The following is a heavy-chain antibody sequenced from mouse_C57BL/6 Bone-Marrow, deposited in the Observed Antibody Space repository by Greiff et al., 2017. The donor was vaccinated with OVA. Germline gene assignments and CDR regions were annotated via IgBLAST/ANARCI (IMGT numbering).Heavy chain of an antibody. J-gene: IGHJ1*03. V-gene: IGHV5-16*01. CDR3: ARDRYGNWYFDV. CDR1: GFTFSDYY. Sequence: EVQRVESEGGLVQPGSSMKLSCTASGFTFSDYYMAWVRQVPEKGLEWVANINYDGSSTYYLDSLKSRFIISRDNAKNILYLQMSSLKSEDTATYYCARDRYGNWYFDVWGTGTTVTVSS. D-gene: IGHD2-1*01. CDR2: INYDGSST.